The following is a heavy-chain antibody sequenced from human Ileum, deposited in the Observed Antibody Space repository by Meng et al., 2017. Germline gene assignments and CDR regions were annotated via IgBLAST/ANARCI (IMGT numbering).Heavy chain of an antibody. Sequence: SVKVSCKASGGTFSSYAISWVRQAPGQGLEWMGGIIPIFGTANYAQKFQGRVTITTDESTSTAYMELSSLRSEDTAVYYCARAHLYGAGDYPFDIWGQGKMVNVSS. V-gene: IGHV1-69*05. CDR2: IIPIFGTA. CDR1: GGTFSSYA. D-gene: IGHD7-27*01. CDR3: ARAHLYGAGDYPFDI. J-gene: IGHJ3*02.